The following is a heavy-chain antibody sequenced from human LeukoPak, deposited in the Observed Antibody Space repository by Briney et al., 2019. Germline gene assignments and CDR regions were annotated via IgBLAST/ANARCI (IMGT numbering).Heavy chain of an antibody. Sequence: GGSLRLSCAASGFTFSSYAMSWVRQAPGKGLEWVSAISGSGGSTYYADSVKGRFTTSRDNSKNTLYLQMNSLRAEDTAVYYCAKEGITIFGVVAESNWFDPWGQGTLVTVSS. J-gene: IGHJ5*02. CDR2: ISGSGGST. D-gene: IGHD3-3*01. CDR1: GFTFSSYA. V-gene: IGHV3-23*01. CDR3: AKEGITIFGVVAESNWFDP.